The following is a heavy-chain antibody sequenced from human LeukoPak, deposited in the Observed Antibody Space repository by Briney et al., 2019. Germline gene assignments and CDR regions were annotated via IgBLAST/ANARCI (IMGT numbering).Heavy chain of an antibody. CDR1: GFTFSSHA. Sequence: NPGGSPRLSCAASGFTFSSHAMNWVRQAPGKGLEWISSISTDSLTIKYADFVSGQFTISRDNAEHLLFLQMNSLRAEDTAVYYCARKAQTGSHSGPFDIWGQGTLVTVSS. D-gene: IGHD1-26*01. V-gene: IGHV3-48*04. J-gene: IGHJ3*02. CDR3: ARKAQTGSHSGPFDI. CDR2: ISTDSLTI.